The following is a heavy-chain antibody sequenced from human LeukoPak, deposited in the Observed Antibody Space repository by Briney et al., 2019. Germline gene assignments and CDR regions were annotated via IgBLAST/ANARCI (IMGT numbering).Heavy chain of an antibody. D-gene: IGHD2-21*02. Sequence: PSETLSLTCAVYGGSFSGYYWSWIRQPPGKGLEWIGEINHSGSTNYNPSLKSRVTISVDTSKNQFSLKLSSVTAADTAVYYCARGLGVVVTAIHFDYWGQGTLVTVSS. V-gene: IGHV4-34*01. CDR1: GGSFSGYY. CDR2: INHSGST. CDR3: ARGLGVVVTAIHFDY. J-gene: IGHJ4*02.